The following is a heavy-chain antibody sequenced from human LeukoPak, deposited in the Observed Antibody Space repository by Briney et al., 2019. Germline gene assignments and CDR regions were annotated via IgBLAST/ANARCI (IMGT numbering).Heavy chain of an antibody. D-gene: IGHD3-9*01. CDR3: ARDMGDYDILTGQPDY. Sequence: GGSLRLSCAASGFTFSNYWMHWVRQAPGKGLEWVSSISSSSSYIYYADSVKGRFTISRDNAKNSLYLQMNSLRAEDTAVYYCARDMGDYDILTGQPDYWGQGTLVTVSS. J-gene: IGHJ4*02. V-gene: IGHV3-21*01. CDR2: ISSSSSYI. CDR1: GFTFSNYW.